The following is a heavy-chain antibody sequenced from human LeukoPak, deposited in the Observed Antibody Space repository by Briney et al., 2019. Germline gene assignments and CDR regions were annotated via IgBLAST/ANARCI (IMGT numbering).Heavy chain of an antibody. CDR2: ITGSSDFM. D-gene: IGHD2-2*01. J-gene: IGHJ4*02. CDR3: ARGLVPAAFDF. Sequence: GGSLRLSCAASGFSFTNYAMNWVRQVPGTGLEWVSSITGSSDFMSYGASVKGRFTVSRDNAKNSIYLHMNSLRVEDTAVYYCARGLVPAAFDFWGQGTLVTVSS. V-gene: IGHV3-21*01. CDR1: GFSFTNYA.